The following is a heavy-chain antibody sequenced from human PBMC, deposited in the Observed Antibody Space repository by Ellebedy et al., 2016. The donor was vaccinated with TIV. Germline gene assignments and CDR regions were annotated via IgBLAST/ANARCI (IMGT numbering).Heavy chain of an antibody. CDR2: INPNSGGT. J-gene: IGHJ4*02. D-gene: IGHD5-18*01. V-gene: IGHV1-2*04. CDR1: GYTFTGYY. Sequence: ASVKVSXKASGYTFTGYYMHWVRQAPGQGLEWMGWINPNSGGTNYAQKFQGWVTMTRDTSISTAYMELSRLRSDDTAVYYCARSPVDLAMVSFYFDYWGQGTLVTVSS. CDR3: ARSPVDLAMVSFYFDY.